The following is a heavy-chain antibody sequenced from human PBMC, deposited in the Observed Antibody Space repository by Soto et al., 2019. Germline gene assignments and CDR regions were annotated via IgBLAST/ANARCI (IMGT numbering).Heavy chain of an antibody. Sequence: GESLKISCQGSGYIFTTYWIGWVRQMPGKGLEWMGIIYPTDSDTRYSPSFQGQVTISADKSITTAYLQWCSLRASDTAVYYCARSGYSSHGMDVWGQRTTVTLS. D-gene: IGHD5-12*01. CDR3: ARSGYSSHGMDV. V-gene: IGHV5-51*01. J-gene: IGHJ6*02. CDR1: GYIFTTYW. CDR2: IYPTDSDT.